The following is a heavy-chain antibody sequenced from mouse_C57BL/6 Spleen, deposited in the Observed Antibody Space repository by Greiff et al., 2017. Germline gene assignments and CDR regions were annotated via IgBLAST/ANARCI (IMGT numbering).Heavy chain of an antibody. Sequence: QVQLQQSGPGLVQPSQSLSITCTVSGFSLTSYGVHWVRQSPGKGLEWLGVIWSGGRTDYNAAFISRLSISKDNSKSQVFFKMNSLQADDTAIYYCTRRYGNSYAMDYWGQGTSVTVSS. CDR3: TRRYGNSYAMDY. V-gene: IGHV2-2*01. J-gene: IGHJ4*01. D-gene: IGHD2-10*02. CDR2: IWSGGRT. CDR1: GFSLTSYG.